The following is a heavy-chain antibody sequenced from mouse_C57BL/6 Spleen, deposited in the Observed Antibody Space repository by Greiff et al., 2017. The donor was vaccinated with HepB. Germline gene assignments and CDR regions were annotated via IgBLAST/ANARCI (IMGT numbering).Heavy chain of an antibody. CDR2: INPNNGGT. CDR3: ARVYYDYTWFAY. CDR1: GYTFTDYN. J-gene: IGHJ3*01. Sequence: EVKLQESGPELVKPGASVKMSCKASGYTFTDYNMHWVKQSHGKSLEWIGYINPNNGGTSYNKKFKGKATLTVNKSSSTAYMELRSLTSEDSAVYYCARVYYDYTWFAYWGQGTLVTVSA. D-gene: IGHD2-4*01. V-gene: IGHV1-22*01.